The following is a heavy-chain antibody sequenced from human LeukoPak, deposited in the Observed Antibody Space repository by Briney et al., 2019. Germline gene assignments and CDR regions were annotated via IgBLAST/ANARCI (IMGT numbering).Heavy chain of an antibody. J-gene: IGHJ4*02. V-gene: IGHV1-18*01. CDR1: GYTFTSYG. CDR2: ISVYNGNT. Sequence: ASVKVSCKASGYTFTSYGISWVRQAPGQGLEWMGWISVYNGNTNYAQKFQDRVTVTTDTSTSIAYMELRSLRFDDTAEYYCARGGIVATEMTGDYWGQGTLVIVSS. CDR3: ARGGIVATEMTGDY. D-gene: IGHD5-12*01.